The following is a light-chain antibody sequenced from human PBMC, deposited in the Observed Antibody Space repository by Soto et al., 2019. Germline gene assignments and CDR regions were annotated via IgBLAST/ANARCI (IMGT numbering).Light chain of an antibody. CDR2: DAS. Sequence: IVLTQSPVTLSLSPGERATLSCRASQSISSYLAWYQQKPGQAPRLLIYDASKRATGIPARFSGGGSGTDFTLTISRLEPEDFAVYYCQQFSSYPLTFGGGTKVDIK. J-gene: IGKJ4*01. CDR3: QQFSSYPLT. V-gene: IGKV3-11*01. CDR1: QSISSY.